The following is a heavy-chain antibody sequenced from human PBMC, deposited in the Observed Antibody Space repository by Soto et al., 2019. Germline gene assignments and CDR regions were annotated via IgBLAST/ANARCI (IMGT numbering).Heavy chain of an antibody. CDR1: GDSVSSNSAT. D-gene: IGHD1-7*01. CDR2: TYYRSKWNY. Sequence: QSQTLSLTCAISGDSVSSNSATWNWIRQSPSRGLEWLGRTYYRSKWNYDYALSVTSRIAINPDTSRNQFSLQLNSVTPEDTAVYYCAKEGHWNFYYFHGLDVWGQGTTVTVSS. CDR3: AKEGHWNFYYFHGLDV. V-gene: IGHV6-1*01. J-gene: IGHJ6*02.